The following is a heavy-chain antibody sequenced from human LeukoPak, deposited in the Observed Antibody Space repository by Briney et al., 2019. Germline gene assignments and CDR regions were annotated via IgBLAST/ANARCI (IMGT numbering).Heavy chain of an antibody. D-gene: IGHD3-10*01. J-gene: IGHJ2*01. CDR3: ARLQRITMAGPDYWYFDR. V-gene: IGHV4-59*01. CDR1: GDSISSYY. Sequence: SETLSLTCTVSGDSISSYYWNWIRQSPEKGLEWIGYIYYSGSTNYNPSLKSRVTISVDTSKTQFSLKMNYVTAADTAVYYCARLQRITMAGPDYWYFDRWGRGTLVTVSS. CDR2: IYYSGST.